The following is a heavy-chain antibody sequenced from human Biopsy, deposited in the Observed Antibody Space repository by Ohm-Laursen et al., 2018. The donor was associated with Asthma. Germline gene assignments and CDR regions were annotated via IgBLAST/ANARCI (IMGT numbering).Heavy chain of an antibody. D-gene: IGHD2-2*01. V-gene: IGHV1-69*13. Sequence: VASVKVSCKSLGGTFNTYVIGWVRQAPGQGLEWMGGINSVFGTTTYPQKFQDRVTITADDSTSTGYMELSSLRSEDTAVYYCARKAGSCISRTCYSLDFWGQGTLVTVSS. CDR1: GGTFNTYV. CDR2: INSVFGTT. J-gene: IGHJ4*02. CDR3: ARKAGSCISRTCYSLDF.